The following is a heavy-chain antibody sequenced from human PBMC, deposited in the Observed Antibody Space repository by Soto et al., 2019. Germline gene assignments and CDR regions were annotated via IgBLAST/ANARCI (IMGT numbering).Heavy chain of an antibody. CDR3: ARDKQAITGTDWYYMDV. CDR2: IYHSGST. V-gene: IGHV4-4*02. CDR1: SGSISISNW. J-gene: IGHJ6*03. D-gene: IGHD1-20*01. Sequence: QVQLQESGPGLVKPSGTLSLTCAVSSGSISISNWWSWVRQPPGKGLEWIGEIYHSGSTNYNPSLKSRVTISVDKSKNQFSLKLSSVTAADTAVYYCARDKQAITGTDWYYMDVWGKGTTVTVSS.